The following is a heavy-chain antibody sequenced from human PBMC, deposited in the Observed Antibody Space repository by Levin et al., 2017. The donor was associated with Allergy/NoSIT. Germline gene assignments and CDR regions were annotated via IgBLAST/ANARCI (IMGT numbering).Heavy chain of an antibody. CDR3: AREYFGDYRTDY. CDR1: GFTFSSYS. CDR2: ISSSSSYI. Sequence: GGSLRLSCAASGFTFSSYSMNWVRQAPGKGLEWVSSISSSSSYIYYADSVKGRFTISRDNAKNALYLQMNSLRAEDTAVYYCAREYFGDYRTDYWGQGTLVTVSS. D-gene: IGHD4-17*01. V-gene: IGHV3-21*01. J-gene: IGHJ4*02.